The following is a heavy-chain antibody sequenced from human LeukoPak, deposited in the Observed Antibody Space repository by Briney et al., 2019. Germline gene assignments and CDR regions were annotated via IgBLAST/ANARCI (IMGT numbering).Heavy chain of an antibody. CDR3: AKMQGYFDY. V-gene: IGHV3-23*01. J-gene: IGHJ4*02. CDR2: ITSSGETT. CDR1: GSIPFNSYS. Sequence: GGSLRLSCAASGSIPFNSYSMSWVRQAPGKGLEWVSAITSSGETTYYADSVKGRFTISRDNSKNMVYLQMNSLRAEDAATYYCAKMQGYFDYWGQGSLVTVSS.